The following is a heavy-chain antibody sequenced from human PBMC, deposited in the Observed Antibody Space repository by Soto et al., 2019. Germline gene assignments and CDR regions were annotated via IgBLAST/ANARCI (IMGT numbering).Heavy chain of an antibody. Sequence: PGGSLRLSCVVSGFTFSSHAMHWVRQAPGKGLEWVAVIWYDGSNKYYADSVKGRFTISRDNSKNTLYLQMNSLRAEDTAVYYCARDLSYSSSSQFDYWGQGTLVTVSS. CDR3: ARDLSYSSSSQFDY. J-gene: IGHJ4*02. D-gene: IGHD6-13*01. V-gene: IGHV3-33*08. CDR2: IWYDGSNK. CDR1: GFTFSSHA.